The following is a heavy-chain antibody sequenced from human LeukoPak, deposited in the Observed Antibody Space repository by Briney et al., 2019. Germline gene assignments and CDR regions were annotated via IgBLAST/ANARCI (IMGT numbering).Heavy chain of an antibody. CDR2: IYYSGST. V-gene: IGHV4-31*03. J-gene: IGHJ4*02. CDR1: GGSISSGGYY. D-gene: IGHD3-22*01. CDR3: ARGVEDSSGYYSYSDC. Sequence: PSETLSLTCTVSGGSISSGGYYWSWIRQHPGKGLEWIGYIYYSGSTYYNPSLKSRVTISVDRSKNQYSLKLSSVTAADTAVYYCARGVEDSSGYYSYSDCWGQGTLVTVSS.